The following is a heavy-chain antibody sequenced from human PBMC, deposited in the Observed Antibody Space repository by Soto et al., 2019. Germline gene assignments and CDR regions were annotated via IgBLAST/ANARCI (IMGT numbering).Heavy chain of an antibody. CDR2: IDIGGNT. Sequence: HPGGSVRLSCAASGFSVTNNYMNWVRQAPGKGLEWVSIIDIGGNTYYADSVKDRFTISRDNSRNTLYLHMDSLRAEDTAVYYCARGRGSTGYLGREHYFDYWGQGTLVTVSS. CDR3: ARGRGSTGYLGREHYFDY. CDR1: GFSVTNNY. J-gene: IGHJ4*02. D-gene: IGHD2-2*01. V-gene: IGHV3-66*01.